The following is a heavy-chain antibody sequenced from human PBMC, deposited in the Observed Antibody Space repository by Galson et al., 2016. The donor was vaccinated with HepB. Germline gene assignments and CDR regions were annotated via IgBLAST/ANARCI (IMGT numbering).Heavy chain of an antibody. V-gene: IGHV3-48*03. Sequence: SLRLSCAASGFTFSRYEMNWVRQAPGKGLEWVSYISSSGTTIYYADSVKGRFTISRDNAKNSLYLQMNSLRDEDTAVYFCAREPVRLDDLLTGPPKNPDYWGQGTLVTVSS. CDR2: ISSSGTTI. D-gene: IGHD3-9*01. J-gene: IGHJ4*02. CDR3: AREPVRLDDLLTGPPKNPDY. CDR1: GFTFSRYE.